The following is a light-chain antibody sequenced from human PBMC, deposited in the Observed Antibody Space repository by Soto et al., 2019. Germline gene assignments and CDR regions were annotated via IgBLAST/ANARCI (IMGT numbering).Light chain of an antibody. CDR3: CSFAGGTPWV. CDR1: SSDIGSYEL. J-gene: IGLJ3*02. CDR2: EVT. V-gene: IGLV2-23*02. Sequence: QSVLTQPASVSGSPGQSITISCNGVSSDIGSYELVSWYQQHPGKAPKRIIYEVTKQPSGFSNRFSGSKSGNTASLTFSWLQAEDEADYYCCSFAGGTPWVFCGGTKLTVL.